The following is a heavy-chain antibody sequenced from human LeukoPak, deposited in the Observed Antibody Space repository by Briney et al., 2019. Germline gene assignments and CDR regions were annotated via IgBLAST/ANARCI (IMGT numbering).Heavy chain of an antibody. Sequence: ASVKVSCKASGYTFTSYGISWVRQAPGQGLEWMGWISTHNGDTNYAQKFQGRVTITADKSTSTAYMELSSLRSEDTAVYYCARGFYRYELDYWGQGTLVTVSS. CDR1: GYTFTSYG. CDR2: ISTHNGDT. D-gene: IGHD3-3*01. V-gene: IGHV1-18*01. CDR3: ARGFYRYELDY. J-gene: IGHJ4*02.